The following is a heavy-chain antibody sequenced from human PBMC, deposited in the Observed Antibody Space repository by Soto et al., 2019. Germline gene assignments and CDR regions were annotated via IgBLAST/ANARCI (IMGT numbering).Heavy chain of an antibody. J-gene: IGHJ5*02. CDR3: ARTIIVLVPAAMRYWFDP. CDR2: IYYSGST. CDR1: GGSISSGDYY. D-gene: IGHD2-2*01. V-gene: IGHV4-30-4*01. Sequence: PSETLSLTCTVSGGSISSGDYYWSWIRQPPGKGLEWIGYIYYSGSTYYNPSLKSRVTISVDTSKNQFSLKLSSVTAADTAVYYCARTIIVLVPAAMRYWFDPWGQGTLVTVSS.